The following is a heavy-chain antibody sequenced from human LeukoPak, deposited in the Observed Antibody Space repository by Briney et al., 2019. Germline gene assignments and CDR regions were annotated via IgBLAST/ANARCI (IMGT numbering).Heavy chain of an antibody. CDR1: GFTFDDYA. J-gene: IGHJ4*02. CDR3: ARLMGGGSSAVSDY. CDR2: ISWNSGSI. V-gene: IGHV3-9*01. Sequence: SLRLSCAASGFTFDDYAMHWVRQAPGKGLEWVSGISWNSGSIGYADSVKGRFTISRDNAKNSLYLQMNSLRAEDTALYYCARLMGGGSSAVSDYWGQGTLVTVSS. D-gene: IGHD2-2*01.